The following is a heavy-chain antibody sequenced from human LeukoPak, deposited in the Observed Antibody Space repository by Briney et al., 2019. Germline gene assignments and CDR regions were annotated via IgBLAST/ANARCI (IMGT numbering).Heavy chain of an antibody. CDR3: VKDISGWSYFDY. CDR2: ISWNGVTI. CDR1: GVIFEQYG. Sequence: GGSLRLSCEVSGVIFEQYGMHWVRQAPGKGLEWVAGISWNGVTINYGDSVRGRFTISRDNAKSFLYVQMKSLRPEDTALYYCVKDISGWSYFDYWGQGTRVTVSP. V-gene: IGHV3-9*01. D-gene: IGHD6-19*01. J-gene: IGHJ4*02.